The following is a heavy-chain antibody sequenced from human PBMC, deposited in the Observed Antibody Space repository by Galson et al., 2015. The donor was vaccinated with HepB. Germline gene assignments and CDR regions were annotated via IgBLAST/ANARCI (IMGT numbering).Heavy chain of an antibody. D-gene: IGHD3-10*01. V-gene: IGHV3-7*01. Sequence: SLRLSCAGSGFTFSNYWMTWFRQAPGKGLEWVATIKQDGSAKYYLDSVKGRFTVSRDNAKNSHYLQMNSLSAVDTAVYYCARVYGSGSYGYGMDVWGQGTTVTVS. J-gene: IGHJ6*02. CDR2: IKQDGSAK. CDR1: GFTFSNYW. CDR3: ARVYGSGSYGYGMDV.